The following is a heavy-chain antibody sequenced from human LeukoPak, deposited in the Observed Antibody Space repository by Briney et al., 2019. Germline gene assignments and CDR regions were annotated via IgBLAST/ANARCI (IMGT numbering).Heavy chain of an antibody. CDR3: AKDWYSSSLLAFDI. V-gene: IGHV3-9*01. CDR1: GFSFDDYA. J-gene: IGHJ3*02. CDR2: ISWNSGSI. D-gene: IGHD6-13*01. Sequence: PGGSLRLSCAASGFSFDDYAMHWARQAPGKGLEWVSGISWNSGSIGYADSVKGRFTISRDNAKNSLYLQMNSLRAVDTALYYCAKDWYSSSLLAFDIWGQGTMVTVSS.